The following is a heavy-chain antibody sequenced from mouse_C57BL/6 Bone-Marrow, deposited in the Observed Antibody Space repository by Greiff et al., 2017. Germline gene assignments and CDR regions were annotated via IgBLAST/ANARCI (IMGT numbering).Heavy chain of an antibody. CDR3: TTFRELTPVVADYAMDY. D-gene: IGHD1-1*01. Sequence: VQLQQSGAELVRPGASVKLSCTASGFNIKDDYMHWVKQRPEQGLEWIGWIDPENGDTEYASKFQGKATITADTSSNTAYLQLSSLTSEDTAVYYCTTFRELTPVVADYAMDYWGQGTSVTVSS. J-gene: IGHJ4*01. CDR1: GFNIKDDY. V-gene: IGHV14-4*01. CDR2: IDPENGDT.